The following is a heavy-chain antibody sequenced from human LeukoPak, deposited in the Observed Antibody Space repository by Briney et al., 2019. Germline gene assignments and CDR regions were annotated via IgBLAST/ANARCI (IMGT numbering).Heavy chain of an antibody. Sequence: SETLSVTCTVSGGSISSYYWSWIRQPPGKGLEWIGYIYYSGSTNYNPSLKSRVTISVDTSKHQFSLKLSSVTAADTAVYYCARAAYDFWSGSLHDAFDIWGQGTTVTVSS. CDR1: GGSISSYY. CDR2: IYYSGST. D-gene: IGHD3-3*01. CDR3: ARAAYDFWSGSLHDAFDI. V-gene: IGHV4-59*01. J-gene: IGHJ3*02.